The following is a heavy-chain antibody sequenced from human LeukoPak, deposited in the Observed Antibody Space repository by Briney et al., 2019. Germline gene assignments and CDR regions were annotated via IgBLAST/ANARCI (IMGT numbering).Heavy chain of an antibody. CDR2: ISSSSSTI. CDR1: GFTFSSYS. J-gene: IGHJ4*02. V-gene: IGHV3-48*01. Sequence: PGGSLRLSCAASGFTFSSYSMNWVRQAPGKGLEWVSYISSSSSTIYYADSVKGRLTISRDNAKNSLYLQMNSLRAEDTAVYYCARDSQYYDFWSGYPYIDYWGQGTLVTVSS. D-gene: IGHD3-3*01. CDR3: ARDSQYYDFWSGYPYIDY.